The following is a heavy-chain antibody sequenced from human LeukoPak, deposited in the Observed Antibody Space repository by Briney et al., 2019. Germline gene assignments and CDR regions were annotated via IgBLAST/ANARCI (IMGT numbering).Heavy chain of an antibody. CDR2: ISAYNGNT. CDR1: GYTFTSYG. CDR3: ARDPLYDILTGYLLGAFDI. V-gene: IGHV1-18*01. J-gene: IGHJ3*02. Sequence: ASAKVSCKASGYTFTSYGISWVRQAPGQGLEWMGWISAYNGNTNYAQKLRGRVTMTTDTSTSTAYMELRSLRSDDTAVYYCARDPLYDILTGYLLGAFDIWGQGTMVTVSS. D-gene: IGHD3-9*01.